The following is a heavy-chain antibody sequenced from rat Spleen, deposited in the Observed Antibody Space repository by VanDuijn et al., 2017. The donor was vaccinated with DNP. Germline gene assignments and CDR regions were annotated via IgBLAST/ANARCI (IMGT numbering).Heavy chain of an antibody. Sequence: EVQLVESGGGLVQPGRSLKLSCAVSGFTFSDYYMAWIRQAPGKGLEWVASITNAGGSTYYPDSVKGRLTISRDSAKSTLYLQMNSLRSEDTATYYCTRINYGGYPSYAMDAWGQGTSVTVSS. J-gene: IGHJ4*01. CDR2: ITNAGGST. CDR1: GFTFSDYY. D-gene: IGHD1-11*01. V-gene: IGHV5-31*01. CDR3: TRINYGGYPSYAMDA.